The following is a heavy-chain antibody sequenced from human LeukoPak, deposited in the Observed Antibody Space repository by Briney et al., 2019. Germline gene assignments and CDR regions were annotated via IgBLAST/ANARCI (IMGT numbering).Heavy chain of an antibody. J-gene: IGHJ2*01. Sequence: SETLSLTCAVYGGSFSGYYWSWIRQPSGKGLEWIGEINHSGSTNYNPSLKSRVTISVDTSKNQFSLKLSSVTAADTAVYYCARETPLRWYFDLWGRGTLVTVSS. CDR2: INHSGST. V-gene: IGHV4-34*01. CDR3: ARETPLRWYFDL. CDR1: GGSFSGYY.